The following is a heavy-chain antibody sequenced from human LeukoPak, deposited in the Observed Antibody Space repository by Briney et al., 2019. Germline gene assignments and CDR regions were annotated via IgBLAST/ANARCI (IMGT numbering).Heavy chain of an antibody. Sequence: ASVKVSCKASGYTFTSYGISWVRQAPGQGLEWMGWISAYNGSTNYAQKLQGRVTMTTDTSTSTAYMELRSLRSDDTAVYYCARDRWVAARPGDYFDYWGQGTLVTVSS. V-gene: IGHV1-18*01. CDR3: ARDRWVAARPGDYFDY. D-gene: IGHD6-6*01. CDR1: GYTFTSYG. J-gene: IGHJ4*02. CDR2: ISAYNGST.